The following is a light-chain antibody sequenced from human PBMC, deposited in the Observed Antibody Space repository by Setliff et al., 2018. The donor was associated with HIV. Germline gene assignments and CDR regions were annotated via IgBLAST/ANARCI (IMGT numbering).Light chain of an antibody. V-gene: IGLV2-23*02. CDR1: SSDVGTYNL. CDR2: EVS. J-gene: IGLJ1*01. CDR3: CSYAGSYV. Sequence: QSVLTQPASVSGSPGQSITISCTGTSSDVGTYNLVSWYQQHPGKAPKLMIYEVSKRPSGVSNRFSGSKSGNTASLTISGPQAEDEADYYCCSYAGSYVFGTGTKV.